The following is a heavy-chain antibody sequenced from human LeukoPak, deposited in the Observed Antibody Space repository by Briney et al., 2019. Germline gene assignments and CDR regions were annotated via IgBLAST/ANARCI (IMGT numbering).Heavy chain of an antibody. Sequence: GGSLRLSCAASGFTVSSNEMSWVRQAPGKGLEWISSISGGSTYYADSRKGRFTISRDNSKNTLHLQMNSLRAEDTAVYYCATLGGSPIIFDYWGQGTLVTVSS. CDR2: ISGGST. J-gene: IGHJ4*02. CDR3: ATLGGSPIIFDY. CDR1: GFTVSSNE. D-gene: IGHD3-16*01. V-gene: IGHV3-38-3*01.